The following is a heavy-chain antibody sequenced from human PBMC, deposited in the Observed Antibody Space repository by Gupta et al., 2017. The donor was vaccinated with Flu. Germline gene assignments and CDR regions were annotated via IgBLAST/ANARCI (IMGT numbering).Heavy chain of an antibody. V-gene: IGHV3-11*01. CDR2: ISYSDTDI. D-gene: IGHD6-19*01. CDR1: GFTFSDYN. J-gene: IGHJ3*01. CDR3: ARDGDLAVAGNAFDV. Sequence: QVQLVESGGGLVKPGGSLRLSCVASGFTFSDYNMVWIRQSPGKGLEWVSYISYSDTDIYYADSVKGRFTISRDNAKNSLFLQMTSLRVEVTALYYCARDGDLAVAGNAFDVWGQGTMVTVSS.